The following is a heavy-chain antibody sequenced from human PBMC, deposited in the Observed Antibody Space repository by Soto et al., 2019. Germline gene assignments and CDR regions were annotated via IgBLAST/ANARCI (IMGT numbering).Heavy chain of an antibody. D-gene: IGHD4-17*01. V-gene: IGHV1-3*01. Sequence: QVQLVQSGAEVKKPGASVKVSCKASGYTFTSYAMHWVRQAPGQRLEWMGWINAGNGNTKFSQKFQGRVTITRDTSASTAYMELSSLRSEDTAVYYCAILGHDYGDFDYWGQGTLVTVSS. J-gene: IGHJ4*02. CDR3: AILGHDYGDFDY. CDR1: GYTFTSYA. CDR2: INAGNGNT.